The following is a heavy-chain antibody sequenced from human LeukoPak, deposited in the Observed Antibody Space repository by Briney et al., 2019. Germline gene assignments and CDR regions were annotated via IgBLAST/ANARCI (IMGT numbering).Heavy chain of an antibody. D-gene: IGHD3-10*01. CDR1: GYTFTGYY. V-gene: IGHV1-2*02. Sequence: ASVKVSCKASGYTFTGYYMHWVRQAPGQGREWMGWINPNSGGTNYAQKFQGRVTMTRDTSISTAYMELSRLRSDDPAVYYCARVRYYYGSGSYCLDYWGQGTLVTVSS. J-gene: IGHJ4*02. CDR3: ARVRYYYGSGSYCLDY. CDR2: INPNSGGT.